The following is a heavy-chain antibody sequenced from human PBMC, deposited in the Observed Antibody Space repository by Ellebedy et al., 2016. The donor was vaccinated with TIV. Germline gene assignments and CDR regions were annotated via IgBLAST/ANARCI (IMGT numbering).Heavy chain of an antibody. Sequence: GGSLRLSXAASGFTFSNYAMGWVRQAPGKRLDWVASISSGGTVTNYAASVEGRFSISRDNSKNTLFLQMNSLRAEDTAVYYCAKRVTGADRSGFDYWGQGTLVSVSS. J-gene: IGHJ4*02. CDR2: ISSGGTVT. CDR1: GFTFSNYA. D-gene: IGHD3-10*01. CDR3: AKRVTGADRSGFDY. V-gene: IGHV3-23*01.